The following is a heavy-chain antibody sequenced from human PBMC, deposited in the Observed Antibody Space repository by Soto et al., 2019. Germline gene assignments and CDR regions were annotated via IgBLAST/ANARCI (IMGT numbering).Heavy chain of an antibody. CDR3: ARGCTNGVCYKGGGFDY. V-gene: IGHV1-69*06. D-gene: IGHD2-8*01. Sequence: QVQLVQSGAEVKKPGSSVKVSCKASGGTFSSYAISWVRQAPGQGLEWMGGIIPIFGTANYAQKFQGRVTITADKSTSTAYMELSSLRSEDTAVYYWARGCTNGVCYKGGGFDYWGQGTLVTVSS. CDR1: GGTFSSYA. CDR2: IIPIFGTA. J-gene: IGHJ4*02.